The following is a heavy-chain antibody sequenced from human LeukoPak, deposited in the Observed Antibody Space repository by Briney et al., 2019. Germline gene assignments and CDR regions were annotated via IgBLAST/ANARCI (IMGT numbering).Heavy chain of an antibody. CDR1: GYTFTGYY. CDR2: INPNTRDT. J-gene: IGHJ4*02. D-gene: IGHD2-15*01. CDR3: AREYCNAGICYAYFDY. V-gene: IGHV1-2*06. Sequence: ASVKVSCKASGYTFTGYYMHWVRQAPGQGLEWMGRINPNTRDTGYAQKFQGRVTMTRDTSSSTAYMELTRLRSDDTAVYYCAREYCNAGICYAYFDYWGQGTLVTVSS.